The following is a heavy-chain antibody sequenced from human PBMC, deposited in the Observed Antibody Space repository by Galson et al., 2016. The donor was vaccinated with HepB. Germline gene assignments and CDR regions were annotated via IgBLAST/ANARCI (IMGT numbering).Heavy chain of an antibody. CDR2: IESYSKII. V-gene: IGHV3-48*04. CDR3: ARDGPNYNYDF. CDR1: GFTFKKYG. Sequence: SLRLSCAASGFTFKKYGLNWVRLTPGKGLEWLSYIESYSKIIRYTESVRGRFTVSRDNAKNSVYLQLSGLRVEDTAIYYCARDGPNYNYDFWGQGTLVTVSS. J-gene: IGHJ4*02. D-gene: IGHD5-24*01.